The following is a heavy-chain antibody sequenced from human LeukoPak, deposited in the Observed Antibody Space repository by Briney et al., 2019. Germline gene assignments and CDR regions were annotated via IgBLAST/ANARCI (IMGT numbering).Heavy chain of an antibody. CDR2: IIPIFGTA. J-gene: IGHJ5*02. D-gene: IGHD3-10*01. CDR1: GGTFSSYA. V-gene: IGHV1-69*05. CDR3: ARASYYYGSGIWNWFDP. Sequence: SVKVSCKASGGTFSSYAISWVRQAPGQGLEWMGGIIPIFGTANYAQKFQGRVTITTYESTSTASIELSSLRSEDTAVYYCARASYYYGSGIWNWFDPWGQGTLVTVSS.